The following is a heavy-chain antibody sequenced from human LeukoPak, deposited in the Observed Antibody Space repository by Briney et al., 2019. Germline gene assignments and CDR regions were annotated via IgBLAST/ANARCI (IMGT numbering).Heavy chain of an antibody. CDR3: ARGYTYASPSEAYYFDN. Sequence: ASVKVSCKASGYTFTNYAMNWVRQAPGQGLEWMGWINTNTGNPTYAQGFTGRFVFSLDTSVSTAYLQISSLKAEGTGVYYCARGYTYASPSEAYYFDNWGQGTLVTVSS. D-gene: IGHD5-18*01. V-gene: IGHV7-4-1*02. CDR1: GYTFTNYA. J-gene: IGHJ4*02. CDR2: INTNTGNP.